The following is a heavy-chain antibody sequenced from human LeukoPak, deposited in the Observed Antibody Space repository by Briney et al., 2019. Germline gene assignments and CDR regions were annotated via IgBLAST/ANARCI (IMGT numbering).Heavy chain of an antibody. CDR3: AKVRGSGWYFDY. D-gene: IGHD6-19*01. V-gene: IGHV3-30*02. CDR2: IRYDGSNK. Sequence: GGSLRLSCAASGFTFSSYSMHWVRQAPGKGLEWVAFIRYDGSNKYYADSVKGRFTISRDNSKNTLYLQMNSLRAEDTAVYYCAKVRGSGWYFDYWGQGTLVTVSS. CDR1: GFTFSSYS. J-gene: IGHJ4*02.